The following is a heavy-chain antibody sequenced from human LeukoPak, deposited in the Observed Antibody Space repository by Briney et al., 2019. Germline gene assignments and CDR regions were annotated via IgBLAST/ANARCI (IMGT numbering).Heavy chain of an antibody. CDR2: ISYDGSNK. J-gene: IGHJ3*02. D-gene: IGHD4-17*01. V-gene: IGHV3-30*19. Sequence: GGSLRLSCAASGFTFSSYGMHWVRQAPGKGLEWVAVISYDGSNKYYADSVKGRFTISRDNSKNTLYLQMNSLRAEDTAVYYCARPNSYDYSDPRNAFDIWGQGTMVTVSS. CDR1: GFTFSSYG. CDR3: ARPNSYDYSDPRNAFDI.